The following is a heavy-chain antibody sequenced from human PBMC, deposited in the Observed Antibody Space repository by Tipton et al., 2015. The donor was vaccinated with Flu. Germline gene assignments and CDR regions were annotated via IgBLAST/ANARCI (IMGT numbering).Heavy chain of an antibody. J-gene: IGHJ4*02. CDR2: IYHSGST. Sequence: TLSLTCTVSGYSISSGYYWGWIRQPPGKGLEWIGSIYHSGSTYYNPSLKSRVTISVDTSKNQFSLKLSSVTAADTAVYYCARVKHGVYFDYWGQGTLVTVSS. V-gene: IGHV4-38-2*02. D-gene: IGHD4-17*01. CDR1: GYSISSGYY. CDR3: ARVKHGVYFDY.